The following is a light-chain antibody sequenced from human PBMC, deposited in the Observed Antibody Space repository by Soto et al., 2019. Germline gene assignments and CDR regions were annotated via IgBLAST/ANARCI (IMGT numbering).Light chain of an antibody. CDR2: DDG. Sequence: SYELTQAPSVSVAPGQTARRTCGGNNIAIKSVHWYQQKPGQAPVLVVYDDGDRPSGIPERFSGSNSGNTATLTITRVEAGDEADYHCQVWDSSSDHRVVFGGGTKVTVL. CDR1: NIAIKS. V-gene: IGLV3-21*02. CDR3: QVWDSSSDHRVV. J-gene: IGLJ2*01.